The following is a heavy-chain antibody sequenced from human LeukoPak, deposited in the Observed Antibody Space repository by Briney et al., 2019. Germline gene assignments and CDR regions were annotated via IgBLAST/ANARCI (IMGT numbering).Heavy chain of an antibody. D-gene: IGHD4/OR15-4a*01. V-gene: IGHV4-31*11. Sequence: PSETLSLTCAVYGGSFSGYYWSWIRQHPGKGLEWIGYIYYSGSTYYNPSLKSRVTISVDTSKNQFSLKLSSVTAADTAVYYCARVSEYGLHYFDYWGQGTLVTVSS. J-gene: IGHJ4*02. CDR1: GGSFSGYY. CDR2: IYYSGST. CDR3: ARVSEYGLHYFDY.